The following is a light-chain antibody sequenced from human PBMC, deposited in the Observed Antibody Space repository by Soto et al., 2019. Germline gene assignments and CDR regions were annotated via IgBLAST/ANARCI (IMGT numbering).Light chain of an antibody. Sequence: DIQLTQSPSTLSASVVDIVTMTFLASQNVTTSMAWYQHKPGRAPKLLIYKASTLKSGVPSRFSGSGSGTEFTLTISSLQPEDFATYYCQQYNSYSEAFGQGTKVDIK. CDR2: KAS. V-gene: IGKV1-5*03. CDR1: QNVTTS. CDR3: QQYNSYSEA. J-gene: IGKJ1*01.